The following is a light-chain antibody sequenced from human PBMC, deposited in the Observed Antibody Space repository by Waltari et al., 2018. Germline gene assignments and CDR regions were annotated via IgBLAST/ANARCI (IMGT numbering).Light chain of an antibody. CDR1: SWHSSNV. CDR2: VNSDGSH. Sequence: QLVLTQSPSASASLGAPVKLTCTLSSWHSSNVIAWHQQQPGKGPLYLMKVNSDGSHSKGDGIPDRFSGSSSGAERYLTISSLQSEDEADYYCQTGGHGTWVFGGGTKLTVL. J-gene: IGLJ3*02. CDR3: QTGGHGTWV. V-gene: IGLV4-69*01.